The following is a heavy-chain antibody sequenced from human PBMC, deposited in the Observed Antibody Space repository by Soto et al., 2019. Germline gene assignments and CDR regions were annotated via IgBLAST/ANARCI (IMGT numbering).Heavy chain of an antibody. J-gene: IGHJ6*02. D-gene: IGHD5-18*01. V-gene: IGHV3-30*18. Sequence: SLRLSCAASGFTFSSYGMHWVRQAPGKGLEWVAAISYDGSNKYYADSVKGRFTISRDNSKNTLYLQMNSLRAEDTAVYYCAKNGYSYDHYYYGMDVWGQGTTVTVSS. CDR1: GFTFSSYG. CDR3: AKNGYSYDHYYYGMDV. CDR2: ISYDGSNK.